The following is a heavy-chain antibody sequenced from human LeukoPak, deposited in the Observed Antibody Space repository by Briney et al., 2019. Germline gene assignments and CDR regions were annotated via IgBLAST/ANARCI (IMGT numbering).Heavy chain of an antibody. CDR2: IKHDGSEI. D-gene: IGHD5-12*01. J-gene: IGHJ4*02. Sequence: GSLRLSCAASGFTFSNYWMGWVRQAPGKGLEWVANIKHDGSEIYYVDSVKGRFTISRDTAKDSLYLQMNSLRAEDTAVYYCATERGHSGYDLYDYWGQGTLVTVSS. CDR3: ATERGHSGYDLYDY. V-gene: IGHV3-7*01. CDR1: GFTFSNYW.